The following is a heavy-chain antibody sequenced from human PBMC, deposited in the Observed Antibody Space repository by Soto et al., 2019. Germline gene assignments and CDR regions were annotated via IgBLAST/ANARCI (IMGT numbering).Heavy chain of an antibody. CDR3: AKVPLWFGEPRNWFDP. CDR1: GFTFSSYA. V-gene: IGHV3-23*01. D-gene: IGHD3-10*01. Sequence: GGSLRLSCADSGFTFSSYAMSWVRQAPWKGLEWVSAISGSGGSTYYADSVKGRFTISRDNSKNTLYLQMNSLRAEDTAVYYCAKVPLWFGEPRNWFDPWGQGTLVTVSS. J-gene: IGHJ5*02. CDR2: ISGSGGST.